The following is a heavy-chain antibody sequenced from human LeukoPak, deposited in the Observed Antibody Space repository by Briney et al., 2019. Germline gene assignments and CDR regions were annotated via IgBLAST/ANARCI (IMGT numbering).Heavy chain of an antibody. Sequence: GGSLRLSCAASGFIFTNYWMYWVRQAPGKGLVWVSRINGDGSTTRHADSVKGRFSVSRDNAKNTMYLQMSDLRAEDTALYYCARVNYVSGSYSVMEFDPRGQGTLVTVSS. V-gene: IGHV3-74*01. CDR3: ARVNYVSGSYSVMEFDP. CDR1: GFIFTNYW. J-gene: IGHJ5*02. D-gene: IGHD3-10*01. CDR2: INGDGSTT.